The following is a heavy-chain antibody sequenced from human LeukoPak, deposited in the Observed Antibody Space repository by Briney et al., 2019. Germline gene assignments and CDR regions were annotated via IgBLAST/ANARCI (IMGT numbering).Heavy chain of an antibody. D-gene: IGHD3-9*01. CDR3: ARFPRYFDWLLYGTSSAGPAGY. CDR2: IYPGDSDT. Sequence: GESLKISCKGSGYSFTSYWIGWVRQMPGKGLEWMGIIYPGDSDTRYSPSFQGQVTTSADKSISTAYLQWSSLKASDTAMYYCARFPRYFDWLLYGTSSAGPAGYWDQGTLVTVSS. J-gene: IGHJ4*02. V-gene: IGHV5-51*01. CDR1: GYSFTSYW.